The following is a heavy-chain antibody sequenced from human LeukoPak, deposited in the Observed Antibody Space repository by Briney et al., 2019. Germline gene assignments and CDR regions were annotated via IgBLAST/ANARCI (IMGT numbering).Heavy chain of an antibody. D-gene: IGHD5-18*01. CDR2: IYYCGST. Sequence: SETLSLTCTVSGGSISSYYWSWIRQPPGKGLEWIGYIYYCGSTNYNPSLKSRVTISVDTSKNQFSLKLSSVTAADTAVYYCARVGMYSYGSGYAFDIWGQGTMATVSS. CDR3: ARVGMYSYGSGYAFDI. CDR1: GGSISSYY. J-gene: IGHJ3*02. V-gene: IGHV4-59*01.